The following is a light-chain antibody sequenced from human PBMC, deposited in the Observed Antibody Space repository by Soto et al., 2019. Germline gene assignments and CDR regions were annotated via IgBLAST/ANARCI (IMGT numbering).Light chain of an antibody. CDR3: QQANSFPIT. CDR2: AAS. J-gene: IGKJ5*01. Sequence: DLQMTQSPSSVSASVGDRVTITCRASQGISSWLAWYQQKLGKAPKLLIYAASSLQSGVPSRFNGSGGGTEFTLTSRSLQPEDFATCYCQQANSFPITFGQGTRLEIK. CDR1: QGISSW. V-gene: IGKV1-12*01.